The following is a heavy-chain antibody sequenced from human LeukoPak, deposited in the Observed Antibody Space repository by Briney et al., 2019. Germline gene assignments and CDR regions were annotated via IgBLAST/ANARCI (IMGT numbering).Heavy chain of an antibody. Sequence: SETLSLTCTVSGGSISSYYWSWIRQPPGKGLEWIGYIYYSGSTNYNPSLKSRVTISVDTSKNQFSLKLSSVTAADTAVYYCARNSKGKGAFDIWGQGTMVTVSS. CDR2: IYYSGST. CDR1: GGSISSYY. D-gene: IGHD4-11*01. CDR3: ARNSKGKGAFDI. J-gene: IGHJ3*02. V-gene: IGHV4-59*01.